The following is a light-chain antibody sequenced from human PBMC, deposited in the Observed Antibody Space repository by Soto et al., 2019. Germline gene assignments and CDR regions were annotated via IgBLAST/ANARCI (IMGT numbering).Light chain of an antibody. J-gene: IGKJ1*01. CDR2: SAS. CDR1: QSVNPYY. CDR3: QYHGSSPWT. Sequence: EIVLTQSPGTLSLSPGERATLSCRASQSVNPYYLAWYQHKPGQAPRLLIYSASSRATGIPDRFNGSGSGTDFTLTISRLEPEDFVVYYCQYHGSSPWTFGQGTKVEIK. V-gene: IGKV3-20*01.